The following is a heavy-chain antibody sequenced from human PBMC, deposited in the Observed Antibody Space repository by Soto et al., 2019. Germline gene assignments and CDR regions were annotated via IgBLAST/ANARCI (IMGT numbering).Heavy chain of an antibody. CDR2: IGTGTRTR. D-gene: IGHD5-18*01. CDR3: ARSYSYGFGY. J-gene: IGHJ4*02. Sequence: EVQLVESGGGLVQPGGSLRLSCAASGFVLSSYSMSWVRQAPGKGLEWVSYIGTGTRTRYYADSVKGRFTISRDNGKNSLFRQMNSLRAEDTALYYCARSYSYGFGYWGQGTLVTVSS. V-gene: IGHV3-48*01. CDR1: GFVLSSYS.